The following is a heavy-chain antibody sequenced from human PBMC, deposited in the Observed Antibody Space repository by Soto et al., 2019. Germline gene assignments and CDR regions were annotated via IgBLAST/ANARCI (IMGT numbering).Heavy chain of an antibody. V-gene: IGHV4-39*01. CDR2: IYYSGST. CDR3: ARGVSNPYYYYYYMDV. D-gene: IGHD4-4*01. CDR1: GGSISSSSYY. J-gene: IGHJ6*03. Sequence: SETLSLTCTVSGGSISSSSYYWGWIRQPPGKGLEWIGSIYYSGSTYYNPSLKSRVTISVDTSKNQFSLKLSSVTAADTAVYYCARGVSNPYYYYYYMDVWGKGTTVTVSS.